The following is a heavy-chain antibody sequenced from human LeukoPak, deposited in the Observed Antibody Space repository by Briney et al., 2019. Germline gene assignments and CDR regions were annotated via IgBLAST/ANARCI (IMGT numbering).Heavy chain of an antibody. CDR1: GDSTSDYY. CDR2: THSTGNP. V-gene: IGHV4-59*08. D-gene: IGHD3-9*01. Sequence: SETLSLTCSVSGDSTSDYYLSWIRQPPGQGLEFIGYTHSTGNPNYNSSLRSRVTISADTSKSLFSLRLRSVTAADTAIYYCARHLPRGTPGYAYDYWGQGTLVTVSS. J-gene: IGHJ4*02. CDR3: ARHLPRGTPGYAYDY.